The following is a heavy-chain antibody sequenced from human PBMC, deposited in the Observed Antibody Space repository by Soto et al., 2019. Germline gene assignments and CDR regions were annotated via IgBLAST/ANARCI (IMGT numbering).Heavy chain of an antibody. D-gene: IGHD2-15*01. J-gene: IGHJ3*02. CDR2: IYPGDSDT. CDR1: GYSFTSYW. V-gene: IGHV5-51*01. Sequence: LGESLKISCKGSGYSFTSYWIGWVRQMPGKGLEWMGIIYPGDSDTRYSPSFQGQVTISADKSISTAYLQWSSLKASDTAMYYCARHDRCSGGRSSFCAFDIWGQGTMVTVSS. CDR3: ARHDRCSGGRSSFCAFDI.